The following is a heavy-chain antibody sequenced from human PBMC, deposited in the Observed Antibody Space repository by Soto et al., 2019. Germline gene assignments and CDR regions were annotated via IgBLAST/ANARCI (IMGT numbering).Heavy chain of an antibody. CDR1: GGSVSGYF. CDR3: AREKIVGPTHYYYAMDV. D-gene: IGHD1-26*01. CDR2: IYYSGST. V-gene: IGHV4-59*02. Sequence: SETLSRTCAVYGGSVSGYFWSWIRQPPGKGLEWIGYIYYSGSTNYNPSLKSRVTISVDTSKNQFSLKLSSVTAADTAVYYCAREKIVGPTHYYYAMDVWGQGTTVTVSS. J-gene: IGHJ6*02.